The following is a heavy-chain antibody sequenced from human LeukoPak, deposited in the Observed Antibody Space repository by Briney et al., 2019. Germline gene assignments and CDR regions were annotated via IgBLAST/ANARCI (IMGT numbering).Heavy chain of an antibody. CDR3: ARDNGGITMILAAAFDI. CDR1: GYTFTGYY. CDR2: INPNSGGT. V-gene: IGHV1-2*02. J-gene: IGHJ3*02. Sequence: GASVKVSCKASGYTFTGYYMHWVRQAPGQGLEWMGWINPNSGGTNYAQKFQGRVTMTRDTSISTAYMELSRLRSDDTAVYYCARDNGGITMILAAAFDIWGQGTMVTVSS. D-gene: IGHD3-22*01.